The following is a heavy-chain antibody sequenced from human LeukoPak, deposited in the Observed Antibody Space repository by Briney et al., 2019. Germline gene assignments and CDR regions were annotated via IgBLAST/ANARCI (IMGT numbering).Heavy chain of an antibody. Sequence: SVKVSCKASGGTFSSYAISWVRQAPGQGLEWMGGIIPIFGTANYAQKFQGRVTITTDESTSTAYMELSSLRSEDTAVYYCASATRTDFWSGYYTNYYYYYMDVWGKGTTVTVSS. CDR3: ASATRTDFWSGYYTNYYYYYMDV. V-gene: IGHV1-69*05. J-gene: IGHJ6*03. D-gene: IGHD3-3*01. CDR1: GGTFSSYA. CDR2: IIPIFGTA.